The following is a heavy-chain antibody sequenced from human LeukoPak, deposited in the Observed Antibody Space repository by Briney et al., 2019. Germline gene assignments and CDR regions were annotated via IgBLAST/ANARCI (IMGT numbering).Heavy chain of an antibody. Sequence: PGGSLRLSCRASGFIFSDYYLSWIRQTPGKGLEWLSYINSSGSITDYADSVKGRFTISRDNAKNSVYLQMTSLRTEDTAVYYSARATRGGVGASSYWGQGTLVTVST. V-gene: IGHV3-11*01. J-gene: IGHJ4*02. CDR3: ARATRGGVGASSY. D-gene: IGHD1-26*01. CDR1: GFIFSDYY. CDR2: INSSGSIT.